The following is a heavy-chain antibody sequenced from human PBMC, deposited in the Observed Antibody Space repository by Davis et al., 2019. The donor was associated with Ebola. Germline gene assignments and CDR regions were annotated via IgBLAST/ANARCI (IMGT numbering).Heavy chain of an antibody. CDR3: ARDSDDYSFDY. D-gene: IGHD4-11*01. V-gene: IGHV3-74*01. J-gene: IGHJ4*02. CDR2: INGDGSTT. Sequence: GESLKISCAASGFTFSNYRMHWVRQAPGKGLVWVSRINGDGSTTDYAGSVKGRFTISRDNSKNTLYLPMNSLRPEDTAVYYCARDSDDYSFDYWGQGTLVTVSS. CDR1: GFTFSNYR.